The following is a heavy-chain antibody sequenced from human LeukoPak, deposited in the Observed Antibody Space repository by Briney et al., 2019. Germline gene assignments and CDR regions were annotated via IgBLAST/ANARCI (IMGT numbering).Heavy chain of an antibody. J-gene: IGHJ4*02. Sequence: SETLFLTCTVSGGSINNYHWSWIRQPSGKGLEWIGYNFYSGSTNYNPSLKSRVTISVDTSKNQFSLRLNSVTAADTAAYYCARIHKYSDSSGYYSYYFDYWGQGTLVTVSS. CDR1: GGSINNYH. CDR3: ARIHKYSDSSGYYSYYFDY. CDR2: NFYSGST. D-gene: IGHD3-22*01. V-gene: IGHV4-59*01.